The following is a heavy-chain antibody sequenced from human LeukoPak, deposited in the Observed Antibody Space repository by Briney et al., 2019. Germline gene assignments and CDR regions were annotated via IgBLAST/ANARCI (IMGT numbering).Heavy chain of an antibody. CDR3: ARDGPARAYVWGSNRYTQSHYFDY. CDR2: INSSSSYI. CDR1: GFTFTSYS. V-gene: IGHV3-21*01. J-gene: IGHJ4*02. Sequence: GGSLKLSCKASGFTFTSYSMNWVRQAPGKGLEWVSSINSSSSYINYADSVKGRVTISRDNAKNSLYMQMNSPRAEDTAVYYCARDGPARAYVWGSNRYTQSHYFDYWGQGTLVTVSS. D-gene: IGHD3-16*02.